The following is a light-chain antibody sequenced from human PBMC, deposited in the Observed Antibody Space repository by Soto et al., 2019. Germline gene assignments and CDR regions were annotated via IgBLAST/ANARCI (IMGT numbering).Light chain of an antibody. Sequence: QSALTQPASVSGSPGQSITISCTGTSSDVGDNNYVSWYQQHPGKAPKLMIYDVTHRPSGISNRFSGSKSGNTASLTISGLQAEDEAYYYCSSYTSSSTLYVFGTGTKLTVL. CDR1: SSDVGDNNY. J-gene: IGLJ1*01. CDR3: SSYTSSSTLYV. CDR2: DVT. V-gene: IGLV2-14*01.